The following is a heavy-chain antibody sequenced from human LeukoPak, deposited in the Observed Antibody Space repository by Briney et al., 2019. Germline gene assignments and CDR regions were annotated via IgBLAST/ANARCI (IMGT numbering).Heavy chain of an antibody. CDR1: GFTFSSYW. D-gene: IGHD6-19*01. V-gene: IGHV3-74*01. J-gene: IGHJ4*02. Sequence: GGSLRLSCAASGFTFSSYWMYWVRQAPGKGLMWVSHINTDGSTTSYADSVKGRFTISRDNAKNTLFLQMNSLRIEDTAVYYCARDYGGWYVFDYWGQGTLVAVSP. CDR2: INTDGSTT. CDR3: ARDYGGWYVFDY.